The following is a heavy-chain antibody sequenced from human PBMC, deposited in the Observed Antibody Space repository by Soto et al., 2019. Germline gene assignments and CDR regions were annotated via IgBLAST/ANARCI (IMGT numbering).Heavy chain of an antibody. CDR3: ARDPRDYGYFDY. CDR1: NFTFSSYG. CDR2: IWYDGNNI. Sequence: PGGSLRLSCAASNFTFSSYGMHWVRQAPGKGLEWVAVIWYDGNNIYYADSVKGRFTISRDNSKDTVYLQMNSLRAEDTALYYCARDPRDYGYFDYWGQGALVTVSS. J-gene: IGHJ4*02. D-gene: IGHD3-16*01. V-gene: IGHV3-33*01.